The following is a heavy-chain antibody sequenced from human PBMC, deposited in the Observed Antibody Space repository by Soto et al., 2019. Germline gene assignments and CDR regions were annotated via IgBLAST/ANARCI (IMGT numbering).Heavy chain of an antibody. CDR3: ARVIKQQPYFYY. J-gene: IGHJ4*02. D-gene: IGHD6-13*01. CDR1: GGSMSSGGYC. V-gene: IGHV4-31*03. CDR2: IYYSGST. Sequence: PSETLSLTCTVSGGSMSSGGYCWSWIGQHPGKGLEWIGYIYYSGSTYYNPSLKSRVTISVDTSKNQFSLKLSSVTAADTAVYYCARVIKQQPYFYYPGLGTPVPVSS.